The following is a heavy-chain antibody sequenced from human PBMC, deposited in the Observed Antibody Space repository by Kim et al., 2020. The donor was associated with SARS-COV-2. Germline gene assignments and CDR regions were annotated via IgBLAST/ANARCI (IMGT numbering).Heavy chain of an antibody. D-gene: IGHD4-17*01. CDR1: GFTFSSYE. Sequence: GGSLRLSCAVSGFTFSSYEMNWVLQAPGKGLEWISYISTSGTTTYYADSVKGRFTISRDNAKNSLYLQMNSLRAEDTALYYCARDDDYSDFIDYWGQGTLVTVSS. V-gene: IGHV3-48*03. CDR2: ISTSGTTT. CDR3: ARDDDYSDFIDY. J-gene: IGHJ4*02.